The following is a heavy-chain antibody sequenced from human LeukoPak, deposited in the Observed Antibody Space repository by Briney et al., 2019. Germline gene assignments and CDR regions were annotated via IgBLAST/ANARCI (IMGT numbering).Heavy chain of an antibody. CDR2: INHSGST. V-gene: IGHV4-34*01. CDR3: ARSGSSWRRTYYYDSSGSSFDY. J-gene: IGHJ4*02. CDR1: GGSFSGYY. Sequence: SETLSLTCAVYGGSFSGYYWSWIRQPPGKGLEWIGEINHSGSTNYNPSLKSRVTISADTSKNQFSLKLSSVTAADTAVYYCARSGSSWRRTYYYDSSGSSFDYWGQGTLVTVSS. D-gene: IGHD3-22*01.